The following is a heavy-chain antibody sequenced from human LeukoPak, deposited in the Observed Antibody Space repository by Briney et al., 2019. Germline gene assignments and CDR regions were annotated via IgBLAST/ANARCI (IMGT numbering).Heavy chain of an antibody. CDR3: ARRQTYSYGLDY. D-gene: IGHD5-18*01. CDR1: GYTFTNHD. CDR2: IYPGDSDT. V-gene: IGHV5-51*01. Sequence: ASVKVSCKASGYTFTNHDLNWVRQATGQGLEWMGIIYPGDSDTRYSPSFQGQVTISADKSIGTAYLQWSSLKTSDTAIYYCARRQTYSYGLDYWGQGTLVTVSS. J-gene: IGHJ4*02.